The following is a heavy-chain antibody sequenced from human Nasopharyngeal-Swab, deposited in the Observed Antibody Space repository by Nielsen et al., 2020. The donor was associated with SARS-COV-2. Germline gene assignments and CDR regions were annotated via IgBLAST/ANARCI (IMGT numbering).Heavy chain of an antibody. J-gene: IGHJ3*02. Sequence: SVTLSLTFTVSGCSFSSGGYYWSWIRQHPGKGLEWIGYIYYSGSTYYNPSLKSRVTISVDTSKNQFSLKLSSVTAADTAVYYCARAMIAVVINAFDIWAKGQWSPSPQ. D-gene: IGHD3-22*01. V-gene: IGHV4-31*03. CDR2: IYYSGST. CDR3: ARAMIAVVINAFDI. CDR1: GCSFSSGGYY.